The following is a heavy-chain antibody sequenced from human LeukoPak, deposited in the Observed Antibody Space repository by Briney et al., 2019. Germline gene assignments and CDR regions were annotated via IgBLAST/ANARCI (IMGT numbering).Heavy chain of an antibody. CDR2: FYTSGST. CDR3: ARDHSNYPFPYPYYFDY. D-gene: IGHD4-11*01. V-gene: IGHV4-61*02. J-gene: IGHJ4*02. Sequence: PSQTLSLTCTVSGGSISSGSYYWSWIRQPAGKGLEWIGRFYTSGSTNYNPSLKSRVTISVDTSKNQFSLKLTSVTAADTAVYYCARDHSNYPFPYPYYFDYWGQGTLVTVSS. CDR1: GGSISSGSYY.